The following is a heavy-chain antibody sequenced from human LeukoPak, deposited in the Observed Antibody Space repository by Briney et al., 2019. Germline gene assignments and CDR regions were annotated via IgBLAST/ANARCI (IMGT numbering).Heavy chain of an antibody. CDR2: TSYDGSNK. V-gene: IGHV3-30-3*01. CDR1: GFIFSSCV. CDR3: AREDSSGYSDFDY. Sequence: PGGSLRLSCAASGFIFSSCVMHWVRQAPGKGLEWVAVTSYDGSNKYYADSVKGRFTISRDNSKNTLYLQMNSLRAEDTAVYYCAREDSSGYSDFDYWGQGTLVTVSS. D-gene: IGHD3-22*01. J-gene: IGHJ4*02.